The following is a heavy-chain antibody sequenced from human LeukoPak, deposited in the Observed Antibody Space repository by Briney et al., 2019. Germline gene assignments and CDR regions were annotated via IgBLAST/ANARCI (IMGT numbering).Heavy chain of an antibody. CDR3: ASAQSTMVRRVTN. CDR1: GGSISGGGYY. D-gene: IGHD3-10*01. CDR2: IYYSGST. Sequence: SETLSLTCTVSGGSISGGGYYWSWIRQHPGKGLEWIGYIYYSGSTYYNPSLKSRVTISVDTSKNQFSLKLSSVTAADTAVYYCASAQSTMVRRVTNWGQGTLVTVSS. V-gene: IGHV4-31*03. J-gene: IGHJ4*02.